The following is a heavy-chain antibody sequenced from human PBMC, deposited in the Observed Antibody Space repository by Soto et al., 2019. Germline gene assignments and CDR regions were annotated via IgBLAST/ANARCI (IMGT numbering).Heavy chain of an antibody. D-gene: IGHD1-1*01. V-gene: IGHV3-23*01. Sequence: GWSLRLSCASSVFTFISYSMSWVRQAPGKGLEWVSVITGSGADTYYADSVKGRFTISRDNSKNTLYLQMNSLRAEDTAVYYCAKKNGGQRPCDSWGQGTPVTVSS. CDR3: AKKNGGQRPCDS. CDR1: VFTFISYS. J-gene: IGHJ4*02. CDR2: ITGSGADT.